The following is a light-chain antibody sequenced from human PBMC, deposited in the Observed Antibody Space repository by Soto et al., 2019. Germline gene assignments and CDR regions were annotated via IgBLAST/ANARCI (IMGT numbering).Light chain of an antibody. Sequence: QSVLTQPPSASGTPGQRVTISCSGSSSNIGTNYVYWYKQLPGTAPKLLIYSNNQRPSGVPDRFSGSKSGTSASLAISGLQSEDEADYYCAAWDDSLNGWVFGGGTKLTVL. CDR2: SNN. J-gene: IGLJ3*02. CDR3: AAWDDSLNGWV. V-gene: IGLV1-44*01. CDR1: SSNIGTNY.